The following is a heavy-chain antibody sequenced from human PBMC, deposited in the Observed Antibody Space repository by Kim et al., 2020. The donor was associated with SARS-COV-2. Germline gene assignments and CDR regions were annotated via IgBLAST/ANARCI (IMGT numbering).Heavy chain of an antibody. CDR2: INHSGST. D-gene: IGHD3-10*01. V-gene: IGHV4-34*01. CDR3: AREADITMVRGVSKYAMDV. Sequence: SETLSLTCAVYGGSFSDYYWSWIRLPPGKGLEWIGKINHSGSTNYNPSLKSRVTISVDTSKNQFSLKLSSVTAADTAVYYCAREADITMVRGVSKYAMDVWGQGTTVTVYS. J-gene: IGHJ6*02. CDR1: GGSFSDYY.